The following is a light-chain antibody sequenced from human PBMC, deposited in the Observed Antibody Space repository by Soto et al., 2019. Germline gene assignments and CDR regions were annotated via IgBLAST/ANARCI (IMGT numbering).Light chain of an antibody. V-gene: IGKV1-39*01. CDR2: PAS. CDR1: QKNTNS. J-gene: IGKJ3*01. Sequence: LQMTESGCSVSASVGDRVTIRCRASQKNTNSLHWYQQKPGRAPNLLIDPASSLQRGAPSRLSGSGSATDFTLTISSLQPDDFASYYCQQTYSPPCTFGPGTKVDIK. CDR3: QQTYSPPCT.